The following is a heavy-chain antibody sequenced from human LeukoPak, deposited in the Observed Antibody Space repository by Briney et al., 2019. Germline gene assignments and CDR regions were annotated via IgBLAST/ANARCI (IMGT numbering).Heavy chain of an antibody. CDR3: ASPSQVVAAIKGAFDI. CDR2: IIPIYGTA. J-gene: IGHJ3*02. CDR1: GGSFHSYV. Sequence: GSSVKVSCKASGGSFHSYVISWMHQAPGQALTWMGGIIPIYGTANYAHQLQGRVPITPGESPSTAYMELSTLRPDDTAVYYCASPSQVVAAIKGAFDIWGQGTMVTVSS. V-gene: IGHV1-69*13. D-gene: IGHD2-15*01.